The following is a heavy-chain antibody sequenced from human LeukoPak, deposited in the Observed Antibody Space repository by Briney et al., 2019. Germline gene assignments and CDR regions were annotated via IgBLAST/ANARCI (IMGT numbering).Heavy chain of an antibody. Sequence: ASVRVSCKASGYTFTSYGISWVRQAPGQGLEWMGWISAYNGNTNYAQKLQGRVTMTTDTSTSTAYMELRSLRSDDTAVYYCARDLAWAAAGNAPFDYWGQGTLVTVSS. CDR3: ARDLAWAAAGNAPFDY. CDR1: GYTFTSYG. CDR2: ISAYNGNT. J-gene: IGHJ4*02. D-gene: IGHD6-13*01. V-gene: IGHV1-18*04.